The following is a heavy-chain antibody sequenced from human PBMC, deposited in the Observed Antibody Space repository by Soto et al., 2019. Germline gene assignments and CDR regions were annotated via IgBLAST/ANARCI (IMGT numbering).Heavy chain of an antibody. Sequence: EVRLLESGGGLVKPGGSLRLSCATSGLTFSNYAMSWVRQAPGGGLEWVSSMSGSSSTTYYADSVRGRFTISRDNSKNTLFLQMDSLRVDDTGVYYCALTRRSSLLEVAGPGFEYWGQGTLVTVS. V-gene: IGHV3-23*01. CDR3: ALTRRSSLLEVAGPGFEY. CDR2: MSGSSSTT. J-gene: IGHJ4*02. CDR1: GLTFSNYA. D-gene: IGHD6-19*01.